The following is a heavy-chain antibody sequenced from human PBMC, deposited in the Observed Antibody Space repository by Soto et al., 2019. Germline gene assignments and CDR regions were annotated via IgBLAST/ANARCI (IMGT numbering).Heavy chain of an antibody. V-gene: IGHV1-24*01. CDR2: FDPEDGET. Sequence: GASVKVSCKVSGYTLTELSMHWVRQAPGKGLEWMGGFDPEDGETIYAQKFQGRVTMTEDTSTDTAYMELSSLRSEDTAVYYCATGGIHYDILTGYYPLDYWGQGTLVTVSS. CDR1: GYTLTELS. D-gene: IGHD3-9*01. CDR3: ATGGIHYDILTGYYPLDY. J-gene: IGHJ4*02.